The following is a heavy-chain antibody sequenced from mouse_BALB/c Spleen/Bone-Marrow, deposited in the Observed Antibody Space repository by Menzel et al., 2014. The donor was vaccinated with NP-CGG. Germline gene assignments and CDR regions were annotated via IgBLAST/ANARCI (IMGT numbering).Heavy chain of an antibody. CDR3: ARWGFDY. V-gene: IGHV1S81*02. CDR1: GYTFTSHW. CDR2: INPSNGRT. J-gene: IGHJ2*01. Sequence: VQLQQSGAELVKPGASVKLSCKASGYTFTSHWMHWVKQRPGQGLEWIGEINPSNGRTNYSEKFKSKAALTVDKSSSTAYMQLSSLTSEDSAVYYCARWGFDYWGQGTTLTVSS.